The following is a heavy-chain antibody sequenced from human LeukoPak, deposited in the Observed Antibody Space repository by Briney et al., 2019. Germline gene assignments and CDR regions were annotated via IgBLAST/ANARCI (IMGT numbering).Heavy chain of an antibody. CDR2: IYTSGCT. Sequence: SETLSLTCTVSGDSISSYYWSWIRQSAGNGLEWIGRIYTSGCTNYNPSLKSRVTMSVDTSKNQFYLKLSSVTAADTAVYHCAREYYYDSSGYYIWGQGTLVTVSS. V-gene: IGHV4-4*07. CDR3: AREYYYDSSGYYI. CDR1: GDSISSYY. D-gene: IGHD3-22*01. J-gene: IGHJ4*02.